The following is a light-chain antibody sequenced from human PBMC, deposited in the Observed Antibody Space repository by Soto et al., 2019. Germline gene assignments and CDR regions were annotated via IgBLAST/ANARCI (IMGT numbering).Light chain of an antibody. V-gene: IGKV1-27*01. J-gene: IGKJ4*01. CDR1: QGISSY. Sequence: DIQMTQSPSSLSASVGDRVTITCRASQGISSYLAWYQQKPGKVPKLLIYAASTLQTGVPSRFSGSGSGTDFTLTISSLQPEDVATYYCQKYKSSPLTFGGGTNVEIK. CDR2: AAS. CDR3: QKYKSSPLT.